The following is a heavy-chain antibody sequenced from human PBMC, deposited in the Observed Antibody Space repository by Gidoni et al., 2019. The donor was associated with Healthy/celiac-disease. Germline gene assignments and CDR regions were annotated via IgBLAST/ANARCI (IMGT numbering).Heavy chain of an antibody. J-gene: IGHJ4*02. CDR1: GYTFTSYY. Sequence: QVQLVQSGAEVKKPGASVKVSCKASGYTFTSYYMHWVRQAPGQGLEWMGIINPSGGSTSYAQKFQGRVTMTRDTSTSTVYMELSSLRSEDTAVYYCARERGIAARTYYFDYWGQGTLVTVSS. V-gene: IGHV1-46*03. D-gene: IGHD6-13*01. CDR2: INPSGGST. CDR3: ARERGIAARTYYFDY.